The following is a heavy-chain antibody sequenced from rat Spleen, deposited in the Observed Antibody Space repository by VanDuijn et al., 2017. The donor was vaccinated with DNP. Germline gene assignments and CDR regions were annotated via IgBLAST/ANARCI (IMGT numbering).Heavy chain of an antibody. D-gene: IGHD1-4*01. CDR2: INKVSSTI. J-gene: IGHJ4*01. Sequence: EVKLVESGGGLVQPGRSLKLSCAASGFNFNDYWMAWVRQAPGKGLEWIGEINKVSSTINYTPSLKDKFTISRDNAQSTLSLQMSKLGAEDTAIYDWARAPDLPGYGVMDVCGQGTSVTVSS. V-gene: IGHV4-2*01. CDR1: GFNFNDYW. CDR3: ARAPDLPGYGVMDV.